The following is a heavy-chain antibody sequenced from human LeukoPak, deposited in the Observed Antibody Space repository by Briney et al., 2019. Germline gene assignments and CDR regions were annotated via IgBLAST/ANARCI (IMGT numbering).Heavy chain of an antibody. J-gene: IGHJ4*02. D-gene: IGHD6-13*01. CDR1: GFSFSSYG. CDR3: AKAPVGYSSPFDY. V-gene: IGHV3-23*01. CDR2: ISSSGGST. Sequence: GGSLRLSCAASGFSFSSYGMSWVRQAPGQGLEWVSAISSSGGSTYYADSVKGRFTISRDNSKNTLYLQMNSLRAEDTAVYYCAKAPVGYSSPFDYWGQGTLVTVSS.